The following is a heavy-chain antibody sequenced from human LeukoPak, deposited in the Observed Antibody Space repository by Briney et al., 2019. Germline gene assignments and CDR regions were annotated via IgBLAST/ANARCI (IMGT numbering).Heavy chain of an antibody. CDR1: GFTFSNYA. V-gene: IGHV3-23*01. CDR3: AKEDRGSSHTFFDY. D-gene: IGHD6-6*01. CDR2: ISLSGGTT. Sequence: PGRSLRLSCAASGFTFSNYAMSWVRQAPGKGLEWVSSISLSGGTTDYADSVKGRFTISRDNSKNTLDLQMNSLTAEDTALYYCAKEDRGSSHTFFDYWGQGTLVTVSS. J-gene: IGHJ4*02.